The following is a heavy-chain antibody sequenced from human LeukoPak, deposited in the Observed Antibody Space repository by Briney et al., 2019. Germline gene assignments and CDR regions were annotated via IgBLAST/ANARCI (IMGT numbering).Heavy chain of an antibody. CDR2: MNPNSGNT. CDR1: GYTFTSYE. Sequence: ASVKVSCKASGYTFTSYEMNWVRQATGQGREWMGLMNPNSGNTGYAQKFEGRVTMTRNTSISTAYMQMSSLRSKDTAVYYRARGYPPVLLWFGELSRTDAFDIWGQGTMVTVSS. D-gene: IGHD3-10*01. J-gene: IGHJ3*02. V-gene: IGHV1-8*01. CDR3: ARGYPPVLLWFGELSRTDAFDI.